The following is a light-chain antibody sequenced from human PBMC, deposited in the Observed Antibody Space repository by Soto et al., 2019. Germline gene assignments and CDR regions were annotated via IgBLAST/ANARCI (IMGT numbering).Light chain of an antibody. V-gene: IGKV1-27*01. Sequence: DIQMTQSPSSLSASVGDRVTITCRASQDISSYLAWYQQRPGKVPKLLIYAASTLQSDVPSRFSGSGSGTAFTLTISSLLPEDVPTYYCQNLDSAAFTFGPGTKVDIK. CDR1: QDISSY. J-gene: IGKJ3*01. CDR3: QNLDSAAFT. CDR2: AAS.